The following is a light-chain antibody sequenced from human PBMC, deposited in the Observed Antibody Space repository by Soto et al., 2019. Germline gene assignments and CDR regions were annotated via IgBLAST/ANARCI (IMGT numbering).Light chain of an antibody. Sequence: QSALTQPASVSGSPGQAVTISCSGTGSDVGSYNLVSWYHHHPRKAPKLMLYEVRKWPSGVSNRFSGSKSGNTASLTIPGLQAEDQCDYYCCSYAGSRTLGVFGNGTNVPLL. J-gene: IGLJ1*01. V-gene: IGLV2-23*02. CDR1: GSDVGSYNL. CDR2: EVR. CDR3: CSYAGSRTLGV.